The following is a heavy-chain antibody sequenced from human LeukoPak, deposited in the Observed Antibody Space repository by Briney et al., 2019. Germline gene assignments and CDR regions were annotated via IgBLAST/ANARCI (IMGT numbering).Heavy chain of an antibody. J-gene: IGHJ4*02. Sequence: PGGSLRLSCAVSGFTVSNNFMNWVRQAPGQGLEWVSVTHSDGTTYFADSVQGRFTISRDNSKNTLYLQMNSLRDEDTAVYYCARPSPLDGSGRYYIDYWGQGTLVTVSS. V-gene: IGHV3-66*01. D-gene: IGHD3-10*01. CDR1: GFTVSNNF. CDR3: ARPSPLDGSGRYYIDY. CDR2: THSDGTT.